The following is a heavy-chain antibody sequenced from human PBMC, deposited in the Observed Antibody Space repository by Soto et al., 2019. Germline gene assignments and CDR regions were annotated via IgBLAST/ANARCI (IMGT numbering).Heavy chain of an antibody. J-gene: IGHJ6*02. V-gene: IGHV4-39*01. CDR3: ATTGIAAAGTGENYYYYYGMDV. D-gene: IGHD6-13*01. Sequence: XGTLSLTCTVSGGSISSSSYYWGWIRQPPGKGLEWIGSIYYSGSTYYNPSLKSRVTISVDTSKNQFSLKLSSVTAADTAVYYCATTGIAAAGTGENYYYYYGMDVWGQGTTVTVSS. CDR2: IYYSGST. CDR1: GGSISSSSYY.